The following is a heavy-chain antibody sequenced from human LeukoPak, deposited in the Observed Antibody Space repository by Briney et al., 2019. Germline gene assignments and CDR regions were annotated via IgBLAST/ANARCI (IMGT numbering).Heavy chain of an antibody. V-gene: IGHV1-2*06. CDR2: INPYSGDT. CDR1: GYTFTGYH. CDR3: ARDQGSLTRSWYTGY. J-gene: IGHJ4*02. Sequence: ASVKVSCKAPGYTFTGYHIHWVRQAPGQGLEWMGRINPYSGDTNFAQKFQGRVTMTRDTSITTAYMDLSSLTPDDTAVYFCARDQGSLTRSWYTGYWGQGTQVTVS. D-gene: IGHD6-13*01.